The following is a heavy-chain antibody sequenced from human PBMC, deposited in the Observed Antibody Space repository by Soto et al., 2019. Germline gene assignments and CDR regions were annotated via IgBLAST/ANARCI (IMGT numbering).Heavy chain of an antibody. CDR1: GFTFSSYA. Sequence: PGGSLRLSCAASGFTFSSYAMSWVRQAPGKGLEWVSAISGSGGSTYYADSVKGRFTISRDNSKNTLYLQMNSLRAEDTAVYYCAKDWAGGTDNYYYYGMDVWGQGTTVTVSS. J-gene: IGHJ6*02. D-gene: IGHD2-15*01. CDR3: AKDWAGGTDNYYYYGMDV. V-gene: IGHV3-23*01. CDR2: ISGSGGST.